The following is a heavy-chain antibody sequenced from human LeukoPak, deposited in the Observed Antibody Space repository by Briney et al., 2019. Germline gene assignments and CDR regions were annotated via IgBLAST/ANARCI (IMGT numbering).Heavy chain of an antibody. J-gene: IGHJ5*02. CDR3: ARQKDYYGSGRLNGGFDP. CDR1: GYSISSGYY. CDR2: IYHSGRT. V-gene: IGHV4-38-2*02. Sequence: SETLSLTCTVSGYSISSGYYWGWIRQPPGKGLEWIGIIYHSGRTDYNPSLKSRVTISEDTSKNQFSLKLSSVTAADTAVYYCARQKDYYGSGRLNGGFDPWGQGTLVTVSS. D-gene: IGHD3-10*01.